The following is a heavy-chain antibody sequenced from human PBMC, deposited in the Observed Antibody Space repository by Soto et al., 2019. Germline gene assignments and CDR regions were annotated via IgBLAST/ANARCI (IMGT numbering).Heavy chain of an antibody. J-gene: IGHJ3*01. CDR3: ASNVAPDDALDF. V-gene: IGHV4-30-2*01. Sequence: SETLSLTCAVSGGSISSGGYSWTWIRQPPGKGLEWIGYIYHSGNTYYNPSLKSRVTISGDRSKNQFTLNLSSVTAADTAVYYCASNVAPDDALDFWGPGTMVTVSS. CDR2: IYHSGNT. D-gene: IGHD2-15*01. CDR1: GGSISSGGYS.